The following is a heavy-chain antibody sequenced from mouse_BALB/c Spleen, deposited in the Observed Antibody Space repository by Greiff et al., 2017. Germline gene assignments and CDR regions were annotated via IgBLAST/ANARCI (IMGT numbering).Heavy chain of an antibody. CDR1: GFTFSSFG. V-gene: IGHV5-17*02. CDR3: ARSGDGNYAMDY. CDR2: ISSGSSTI. J-gene: IGHJ4*01. D-gene: IGHD3-3*01. Sequence: EVQLVESGGGLVQPGGSRKLSCAASGFTFSSFGMHWVRQAPEKGLEWVAYISSGSSTIYYADTVKGRFTISRDNPKNTLFLQMTSLRSEDTAMYYCARSGDGNYAMDYWGQGTSVTVSS.